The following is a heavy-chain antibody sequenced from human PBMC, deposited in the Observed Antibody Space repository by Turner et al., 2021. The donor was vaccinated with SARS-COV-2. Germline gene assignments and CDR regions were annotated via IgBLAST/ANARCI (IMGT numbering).Heavy chain of an antibody. CDR2: IKSKIDGGTV. V-gene: IGHV3-15*01. J-gene: IGHJ6*03. Sequence: EVQLVVSGGGLVEPGGSLRVSCAASGFTFSTTWMTWVRQAPGKGLEGVGRIKSKIDGGTVDYAAPVKGRFTISRDDSEDTLYMQMNSLKTEDTAVYYCATANKFYDYMDVWGEGATVTVSS. CDR3: ATANKFYDYMDV. CDR1: GFTFSTTW.